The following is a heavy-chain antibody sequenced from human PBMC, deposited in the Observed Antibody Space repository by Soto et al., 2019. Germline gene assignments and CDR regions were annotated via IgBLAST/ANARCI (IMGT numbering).Heavy chain of an antibody. CDR1: GGTFSSYT. D-gene: IGHD3-10*01. J-gene: IGHJ4*02. Sequence: QVQLVQSGAEVKKPGSSVKVSCKASGGTFSSYTISWVRQAPGQGLEWMGRIIPILGIANYAQKFQGRVTITADKSTSTAYMELSSLRSEDTAVYYCARDVHYYGSGSSLYYFDYWGQGTLVTVSS. CDR2: IIPILGIA. V-gene: IGHV1-69*08. CDR3: ARDVHYYGSGSSLYYFDY.